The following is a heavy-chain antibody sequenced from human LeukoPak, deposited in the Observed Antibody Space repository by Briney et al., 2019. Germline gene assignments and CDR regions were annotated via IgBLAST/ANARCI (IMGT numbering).Heavy chain of an antibody. J-gene: IGHJ5*02. D-gene: IGHD3-10*01. Sequence: SGTLSLTCSVSGGSINSHYWSWIRQPPGKGLEWIGYISYSGSTDYNPSLKSRVTMSIDTSNNQFSLRLTSVTAADTAVYYCAREESMVRGVSWFDPWGQGTLVTVSS. V-gene: IGHV4-59*11. CDR2: ISYSGST. CDR3: AREESMVRGVSWFDP. CDR1: GGSINSHY.